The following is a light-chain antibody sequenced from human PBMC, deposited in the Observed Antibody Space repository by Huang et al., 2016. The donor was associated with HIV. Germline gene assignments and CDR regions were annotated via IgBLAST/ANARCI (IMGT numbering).Light chain of an antibody. CDR2: GAS. J-gene: IGKJ1*01. Sequence: EIVMTQSPVTLSVSPGESATLSCRASQSISRNLAWYQQKPGQAPRLLIHGASTRATGIPGRFSGSGSGTEFTLTISSLQSEDFAVYFCHQYHNWPPWTFGQGTKVEIK. V-gene: IGKV3-15*01. CDR3: HQYHNWPPWT. CDR1: QSISRN.